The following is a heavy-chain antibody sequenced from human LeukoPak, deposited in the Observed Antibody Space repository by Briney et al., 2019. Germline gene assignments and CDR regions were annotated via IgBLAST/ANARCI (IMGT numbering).Heavy chain of an antibody. CDR3: AADAATGGHDAFDI. CDR2: IVVGSGNT. Sequence: GTPVKVSCKASGFTFTSSAVQWVRQARGQRLEWIGWIVVGSGNTNYAQKFQERVTITRDMSTSTAYMELSSLRSEDTAVYYCAADAATGGHDAFDIWGQETMVTVSS. J-gene: IGHJ3*02. V-gene: IGHV1-58*01. CDR1: GFTFTSSA. D-gene: IGHD1-26*01.